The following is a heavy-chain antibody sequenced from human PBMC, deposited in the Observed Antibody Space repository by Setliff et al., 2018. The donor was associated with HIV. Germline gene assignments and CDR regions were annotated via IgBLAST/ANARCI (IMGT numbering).Heavy chain of an antibody. CDR3: VTGIDQAKCGY. D-gene: IGHD2-21*01. J-gene: IGHJ4*02. V-gene: IGHV4-34*01. Sequence: LSLTCSVNGASFTGQYWHWIRQTPGKGLEWIGEIHPSGVTTYTPSLESRVTISLDTSKNQFSLRMTSVTAADTAIHYCVTGIDQAKCGYWGQGTSVTVSS. CDR2: IHPSGVT. CDR1: GASFTGQY.